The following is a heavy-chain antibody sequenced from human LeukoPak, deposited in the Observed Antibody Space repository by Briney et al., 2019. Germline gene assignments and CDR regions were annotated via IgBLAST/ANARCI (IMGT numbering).Heavy chain of an antibody. Sequence: ASVKVSCKASGSSFTGYFIYWVRQAPGQGLQWMGWMNPDSGVTDYAQNFQGRVTMTRDTSISTAYMELSSLGSDDTAIYYCARYLRGLGDYFDYWGQGTLVTVSS. J-gene: IGHJ4*02. CDR2: MNPDSGVT. CDR1: GSSFTGYF. D-gene: IGHD3-16*01. V-gene: IGHV1-2*02. CDR3: ARYLRGLGDYFDY.